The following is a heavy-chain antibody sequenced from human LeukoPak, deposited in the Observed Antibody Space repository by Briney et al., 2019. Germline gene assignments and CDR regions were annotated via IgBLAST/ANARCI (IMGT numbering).Heavy chain of an antibody. CDR2: ISWNSGSI. D-gene: IGHD3-9*01. V-gene: IGHV3-9*01. J-gene: IGHJ4*02. CDR1: GFTFDDYA. Sequence: GGSLRLSCAASGFTFDDYAMHWVRQAPGKGLEWVSGISWNSGSIGYADSVKGRFTISRDNAKNSLYLQMNSLRAEDTALYYCAKDIGDILTGYDYWGQGTLVTVSS. CDR3: AKDIGDILTGYDY.